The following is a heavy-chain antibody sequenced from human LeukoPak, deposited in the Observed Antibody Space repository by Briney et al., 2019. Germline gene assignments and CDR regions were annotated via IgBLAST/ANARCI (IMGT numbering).Heavy chain of an antibody. CDR1: GYTLTELS. V-gene: IGHV1-24*01. CDR3: ATSIAAPRAFDY. CDR2: FDHEDGET. Sequence: ASVKVSCKVSGYTLTELSMHWVRQAPGKGLEWMGGFDHEDGETIYAQKFQGRVTMTEDTSTDTAYMELSSLRSEDTAVYYCATSIAAPRAFDYWGQGTLVTDSS. D-gene: IGHD6-6*01. J-gene: IGHJ4*02.